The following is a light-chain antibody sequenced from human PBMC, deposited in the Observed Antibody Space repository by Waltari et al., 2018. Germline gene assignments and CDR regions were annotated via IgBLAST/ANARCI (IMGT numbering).Light chain of an antibody. CDR2: GNE. CDR3: ATWDSSLSLYV. V-gene: IGLV1-51*01. CDR1: ISNIGSNY. Sequence: QSALTQPPSVSAAPGQKVTISCSGSISNIGSNYVSWYQQLPQTAPKLVIFGNEKRPSGIPARFSGSKSGTSATLGITGLQTGDEADYYCATWDSSLSLYVFGTGTKITVL. J-gene: IGLJ1*01.